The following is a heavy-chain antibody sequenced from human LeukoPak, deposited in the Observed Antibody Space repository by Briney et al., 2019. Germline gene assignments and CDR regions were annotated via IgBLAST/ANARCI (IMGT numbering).Heavy chain of an antibody. Sequence: SETLSLTCTVSGGSISSYYWSWIRQPPGKGLEWIGYIYYSGSTNYNPSLKSRVTISVDKSKNQFSLKLSSVTAADTAVYYCARDRDDILTGYRYFDYWGQGTLVTVSS. D-gene: IGHD3-9*01. J-gene: IGHJ4*02. CDR3: ARDRDDILTGYRYFDY. V-gene: IGHV4-59*12. CDR1: GGSISSYY. CDR2: IYYSGST.